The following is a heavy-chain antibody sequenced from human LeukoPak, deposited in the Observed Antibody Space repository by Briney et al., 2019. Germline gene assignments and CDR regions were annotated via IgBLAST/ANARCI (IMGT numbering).Heavy chain of an antibody. CDR1: GYTLTELS. J-gene: IGHJ4*02. D-gene: IGHD1-1*01. V-gene: IGHV1-24*01. Sequence: ASVKVSCKVSGYTLTELSMHWVRQAPGKGLEWMGGFDPEDGETIYAQKFQGRVTMTEDTSTDTAYMELSSLRSGDTAVYYCATDWNDEFSFDYWGQGTLVTVSP. CDR2: FDPEDGET. CDR3: ATDWNDEFSFDY.